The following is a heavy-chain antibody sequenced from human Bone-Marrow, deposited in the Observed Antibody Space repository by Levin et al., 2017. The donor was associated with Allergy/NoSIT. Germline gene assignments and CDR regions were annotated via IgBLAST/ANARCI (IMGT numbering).Heavy chain of an antibody. CDR2: ISPDGSDI. CDR3: VRDTSDWMGMDY. V-gene: IGHV3-74*01. J-gene: IGHJ4*02. Sequence: SCGASGFTLSTHWMHWVRRGPGEGLVCVSRISPDGSDIRYADAVKGRFTISRDNPKNTVYLEMNSLRDEDTAVYYCVRDTSDWMGMDYWGQGALVTVSS. CDR1: GFTLSTHW. D-gene: IGHD2-2*01.